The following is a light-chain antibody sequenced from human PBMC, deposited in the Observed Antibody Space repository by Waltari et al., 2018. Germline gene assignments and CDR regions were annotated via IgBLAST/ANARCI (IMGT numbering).Light chain of an antibody. Sequence: QSALTQPASVSGSPGQSITIPCTDSSNNIGFYDLVSWYQQHPGKAPKLIICDVIKRPSGVSDRFSGSKSGNTASLTISGLQTEDDADYYCCSYSGSGSFPYVFGPGTRVAVL. J-gene: IGLJ1*01. CDR1: SNNIGFYDL. CDR3: CSYSGSGSFPYV. V-gene: IGLV2-23*02. CDR2: DVI.